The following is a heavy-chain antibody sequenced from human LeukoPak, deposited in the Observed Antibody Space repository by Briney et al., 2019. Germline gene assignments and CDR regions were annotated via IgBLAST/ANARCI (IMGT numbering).Heavy chain of an antibody. V-gene: IGHV4-59*05. J-gene: IGHJ4*02. CDR2: IYYSGST. Sequence: SETLSLTCTVSGGSISSYYWSWIRQPPGKGLEWIGSIYYSGSTYYNPSLKSRVTISVDTSKNQFSLKLSSVTAADTAVYYCAGITGYCSGGSCYPDYWGQGTLVTVSS. CDR1: GGSISSYY. CDR3: AGITGYCSGGSCYPDY. D-gene: IGHD2-15*01.